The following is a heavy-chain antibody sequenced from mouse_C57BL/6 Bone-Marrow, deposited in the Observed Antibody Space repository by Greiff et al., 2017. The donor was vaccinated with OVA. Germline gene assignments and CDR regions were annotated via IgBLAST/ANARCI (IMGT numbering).Heavy chain of an antibody. J-gene: IGHJ4*01. CDR3: AGREGGYYAMDY. CDR1: GFTFSDYY. V-gene: IGHV5-12*01. CDR2: ISNGGGST. Sequence: EVHLVESGGGLVQPGGSLKLSCAASGFTFSDYYMYWVRQTPEKRLEWVAYISNGGGSTYYPDTVKGRFTISRDNAKNTLYLQMSRLKSEDAAMYYCAGREGGYYAMDYWGQGTSVTVSS.